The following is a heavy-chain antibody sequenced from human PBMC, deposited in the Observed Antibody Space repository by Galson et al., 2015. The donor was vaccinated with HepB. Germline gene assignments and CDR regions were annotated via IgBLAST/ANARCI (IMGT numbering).Heavy chain of an antibody. V-gene: IGHV3-11*06. CDR2: ISSSTSYT. CDR1: GFTFSDYY. Sequence: PLRLYCAASGFTFSDYYMSWIRQAPGKGLEWVSYISSSTSYTNYADSVKGRFTISRVNAKNSLYLQMNSLRAEDTAVYYCASDYYGSGSYYVGYWGQGTLVTVSS. J-gene: IGHJ4*02. D-gene: IGHD3-10*01. CDR3: ASDYYGSGSYYVGY.